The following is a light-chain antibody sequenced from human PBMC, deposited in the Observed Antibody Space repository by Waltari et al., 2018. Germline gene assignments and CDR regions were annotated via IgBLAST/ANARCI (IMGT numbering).Light chain of an antibody. J-gene: IGKJ4*01. CDR2: GAS. V-gene: IGKV3-15*01. CDR1: QSIDNN. CDR3: QQYNRWPPLT. Sequence: EVVMTQSPATLSVSRGERVTLSCKASQSIDNNLAWYQQKPGQAPRLLIYGASTRATGVPARFSGSGSGTEFTLTISSLQSEDCAVFYCQQYNRWPPLTFGGGTKVEIK.